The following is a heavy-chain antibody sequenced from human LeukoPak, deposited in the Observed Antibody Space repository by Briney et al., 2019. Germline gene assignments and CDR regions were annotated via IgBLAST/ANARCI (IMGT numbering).Heavy chain of an antibody. CDR3: ARAIEVRAMTRFDY. CDR2: T. Sequence: SSETLSLTCTVSGYSISSGYYWGWLRQPPGKGLEWIGSTYYNPSLKSRVTISVDTSKNQSSLTLSSVTSADTAVYYCARAIEVRAMTRFDYWGQGTLVTVSS. CDR1: GYSISSGYY. D-gene: IGHD1-26*01. J-gene: IGHJ4*02. V-gene: IGHV4-38-2*02.